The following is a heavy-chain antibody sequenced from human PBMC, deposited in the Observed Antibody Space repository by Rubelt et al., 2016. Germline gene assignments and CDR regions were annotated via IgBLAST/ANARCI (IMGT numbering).Heavy chain of an antibody. CDR2: LNHSGST. CDR1: GGSFSGYY. V-gene: IGHV4-34*01. Sequence: QVQLQQWGAGLLKPSETLSLTCAVYGGSFSGYYWSWIRQPPGKGLEWIGELNHSGSTNYNPSLKSRVTISVDTSKNQFSLKLRSVTAADTAVYYCARNWGFDYWGQGTLVTVSS. J-gene: IGHJ4*02. D-gene: IGHD7-27*01. CDR3: ARNWGFDY.